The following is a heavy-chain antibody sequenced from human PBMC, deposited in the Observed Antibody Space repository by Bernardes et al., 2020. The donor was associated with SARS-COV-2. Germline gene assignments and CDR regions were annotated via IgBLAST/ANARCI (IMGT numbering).Heavy chain of an antibody. CDR1: GFSLNTAEMR. CDR3: ARISRECSSRSCYFAD. Sequence: SGPTLVKPTQTLTLTCTFSGFSLNTAEMRVSWIRQPPGKALEWLARIDWDNDEFYSTSLTTRLTISKDTSKNQVVLTMTNMDPVDTGTYYCARISRECSSRSCYFADWGQGTLVTVSS. J-gene: IGHJ4*02. V-gene: IGHV2-70*04. CDR2: IDWDNDE. D-gene: IGHD2-2*01.